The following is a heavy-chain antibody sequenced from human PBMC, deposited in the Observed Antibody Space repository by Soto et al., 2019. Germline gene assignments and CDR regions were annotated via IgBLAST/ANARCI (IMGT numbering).Heavy chain of an antibody. Sequence: EVQLVESGGGLVQPGNSLRLSCAGSGFTFDDYAMHWVRQAPGKGLEWVSGISYNSGSVGYADSVSGRFTISRDRAKESLYLEMNSLKTEYTASHYCSISKFGFSRGYYSDRAFDHWGWGTLVTVSS. CDR2: ISYNSGSV. V-gene: IGHV3-9*01. J-gene: IGHJ4*02. CDR1: GFTFDDYA. CDR3: SISKFGFSRGYYSDRAFDH. D-gene: IGHD3-3*01.